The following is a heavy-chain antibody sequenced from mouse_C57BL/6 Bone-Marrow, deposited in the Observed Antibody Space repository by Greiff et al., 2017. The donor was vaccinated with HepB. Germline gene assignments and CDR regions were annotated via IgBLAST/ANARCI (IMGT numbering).Heavy chain of an antibody. CDR1: GFSLTSYG. V-gene: IGHV2-6-1*01. Sequence: QVQLQQSGPGLVAPSQRLSITCTVSGFSLTSYGVHWVRQPPGKGLEWLVVIWSDGSTTYNSALKSRLSISKDNSKSQVFLKMNSLQTDDTAMYYCARQGGSTMVTTAPDYWGQGTLVTVSA. J-gene: IGHJ3*01. CDR3: ARQGGSTMVTTAPDY. D-gene: IGHD2-2*01. CDR2: IWSDGST.